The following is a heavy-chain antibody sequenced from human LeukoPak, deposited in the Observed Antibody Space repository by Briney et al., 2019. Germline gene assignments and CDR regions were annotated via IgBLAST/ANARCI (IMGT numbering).Heavy chain of an antibody. J-gene: IGHJ4*02. CDR2: ISWNSGSI. V-gene: IGHV3-9*01. CDR1: GFTFDDYA. D-gene: IGHD3-10*01. CDR3: ARDLKGDVDY. Sequence: GGSLRLSCAASGFTFDDYAMYWVRQAPGKGLEWVSGISWNSGSIGYADSVKGRFTISRDNAKNSLYLQMNSLRAEDTAVYYCARDLKGDVDYWGQGTLVTVSS.